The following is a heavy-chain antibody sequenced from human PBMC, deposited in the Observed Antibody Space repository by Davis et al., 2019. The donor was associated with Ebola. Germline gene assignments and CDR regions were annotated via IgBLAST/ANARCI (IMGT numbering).Heavy chain of an antibody. V-gene: IGHV4-59*12. D-gene: IGHD3-10*01. J-gene: IGHJ6*02. CDR3: ARKPYYYGSGSYYYYYGMDV. CDR1: GGSISSYY. Sequence: SETLSLTCTVSGGSISSYYWSWIRQPPGKGLEWIGYIYYSGSTNYNPSLKSRVTISVDTSKNQFSLKLSSVTAADTAVYYCARKPYYYGSGSYYYYYGMDVWGQGTTVTVSS. CDR2: IYYSGST.